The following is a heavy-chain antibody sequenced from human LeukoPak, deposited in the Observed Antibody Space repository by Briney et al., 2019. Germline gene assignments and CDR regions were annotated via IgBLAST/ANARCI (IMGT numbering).Heavy chain of an antibody. V-gene: IGHV3-11*01. D-gene: IGHD3-22*01. Sequence: GGSLRLSCAASGFTFSDFYMTWIRQAPGKGLEWISHISNSGSTIHYADSLKGRFTISRDNAKNSLYLQINSLRAEDTAVYYCARSADSSGYFREIPLYYFDYWGQGTLVTVSS. CDR2: ISNSGSTI. J-gene: IGHJ4*02. CDR1: GFTFSDFY. CDR3: ARSADSSGYFREIPLYYFDY.